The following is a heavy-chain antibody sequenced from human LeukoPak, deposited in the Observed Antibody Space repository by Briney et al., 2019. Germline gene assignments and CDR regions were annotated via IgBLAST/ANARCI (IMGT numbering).Heavy chain of an antibody. CDR2: IYSGDST. CDR3: ARAGSGYSSPSDY. Sequence: GGSLRLSCAASGFTFSTFAMIWVRQPPGKGLEWVSVIYSGDSTYYGDSVKGRFTISSDKSKNTVYLQMNSLRAEDTAVYYCARAGSGYSSPSDYWGQGTLVTVSS. D-gene: IGHD6-13*01. V-gene: IGHV3-66*01. J-gene: IGHJ4*02. CDR1: GFTFSTFA.